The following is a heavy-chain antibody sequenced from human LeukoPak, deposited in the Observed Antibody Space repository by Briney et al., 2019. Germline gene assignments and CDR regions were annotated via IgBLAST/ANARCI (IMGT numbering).Heavy chain of an antibody. D-gene: IGHD3-10*02. CDR2: IYYSGST. J-gene: IGHJ3*02. CDR3: AREDLRSGSDAFDI. Sequence: SETLSLTCTVSGGSISSSSYYWGWIRQPPGKGLEWIGSIYYSGSTYYNPSLKSRVTISVDTSKNQFSLKLSSVTAADTAVYYCAREDLRSGSDAFDIWGQGTMVTVSS. CDR1: GGSISSSSYY. V-gene: IGHV4-39*07.